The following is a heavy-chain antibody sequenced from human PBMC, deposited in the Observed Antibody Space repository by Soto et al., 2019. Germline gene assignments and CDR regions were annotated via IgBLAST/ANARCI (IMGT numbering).Heavy chain of an antibody. CDR2: ISYDGSNK. CDR1: GFNFRSYG. V-gene: IGHV3-30*18. Sequence: GGSLRLSCAASGFNFRSYGMHWVRQDPGKGLEWVAVISYDGSNKYYADSVKGRFTISRDNSKNTLYLQMNSLRAEDTAVYYCSKVHLSLYTALVGPCDYWGQGTLVTVSS. D-gene: IGHD5-18*01. J-gene: IGHJ4*02. CDR3: SKVHLSLYTALVGPCDY.